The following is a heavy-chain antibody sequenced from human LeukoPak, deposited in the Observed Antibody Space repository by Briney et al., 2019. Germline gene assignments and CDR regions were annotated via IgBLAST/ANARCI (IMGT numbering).Heavy chain of an antibody. D-gene: IGHD3-3*01. CDR2: ISGSGATT. Sequence: PGGSLRLSCAASGFTFSHYTLSWVRQAPGKGLEWVSLISGSGATTYYADSVKGRFTISRDNSKNTLYLQMTSLGAEDTAVYYYAKDHIRNGIAIYGVTEGWGQGTLVTVSS. CDR3: AKDHIRNGIAIYGVTEG. CDR1: GFTFSHYT. J-gene: IGHJ4*02. V-gene: IGHV3-23*01.